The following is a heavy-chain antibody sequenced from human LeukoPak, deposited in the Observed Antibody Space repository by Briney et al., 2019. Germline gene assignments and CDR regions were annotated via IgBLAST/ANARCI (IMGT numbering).Heavy chain of an antibody. D-gene: IGHD2-2*01. Sequence: GASVKVSCKASGYRFSASSMHWVRQAPGQGLEWMGWINPDSGATHFAQKFRGRVIMTSDTSISTVYLELSRLRSDDTAVYYCAREGCFSTNCHVIGDDNWIDPWGQGTLVTVSS. CDR2: INPDSGAT. CDR1: GYRFSASS. CDR3: AREGCFSTNCHVIGDDNWIDP. J-gene: IGHJ5*02. V-gene: IGHV1-2*02.